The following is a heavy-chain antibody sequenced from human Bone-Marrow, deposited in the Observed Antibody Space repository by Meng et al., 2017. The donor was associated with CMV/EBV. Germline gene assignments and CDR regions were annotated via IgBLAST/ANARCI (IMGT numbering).Heavy chain of an antibody. J-gene: IGHJ4*02. D-gene: IGHD6-13*01. Sequence: GESLKISCAASGFTFSSYDMNWVRQAPGKGLEWVSSISSSSSYIYYADSVKGRFTISRDNAKNSLYLQMNSLRAEDTAVYYCARKAYSRGFDYWGQGTLVTVSS. CDR1: GFTFSSYD. CDR3: ARKAYSRGFDY. CDR2: ISSSSSYI. V-gene: IGHV3-21*01.